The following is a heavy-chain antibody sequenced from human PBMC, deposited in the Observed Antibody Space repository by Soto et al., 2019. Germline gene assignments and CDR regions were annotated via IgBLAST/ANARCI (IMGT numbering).Heavy chain of an antibody. CDR3: AIEYSSSSQYLYFDV. CDR2: IIPITGTT. D-gene: IGHD6-6*01. V-gene: IGHV1-69*01. J-gene: IGHJ2*01. CDR1: GGIFSSYA. Sequence: QVQLVQSGAEVKKPGSSVKVSCKVSGGIFSSYAIGWVRQAPGQGLEWMAGIIPITGTTNRAQKFQGRVTVTADESTTTVYMELSSLTAEDTAVYYCAIEYSSSSQYLYFDVWGRGTLVTVSS.